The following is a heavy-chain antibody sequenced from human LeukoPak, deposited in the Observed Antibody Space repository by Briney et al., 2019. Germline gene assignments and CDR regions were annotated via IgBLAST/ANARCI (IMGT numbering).Heavy chain of an antibody. D-gene: IGHD3-9*01. CDR3: ARDVSGAYFDFDTGSNWFDP. Sequence: PSQTLSLTCTVSGGSISSGSHYWSWIRQPAGKGLEWIGRIYTSGSTNYNPSLKSRVTISVDTSKNQFSLKLSSVTAADTAVYYCARDVSGAYFDFDTGSNWFDPWGQGTLVTVSS. CDR1: GGSISSGSHY. CDR2: IYTSGST. V-gene: IGHV4-61*02. J-gene: IGHJ5*02.